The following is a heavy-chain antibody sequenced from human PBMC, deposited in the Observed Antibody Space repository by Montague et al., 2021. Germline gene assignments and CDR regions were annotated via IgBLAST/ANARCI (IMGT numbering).Heavy chain of an antibody. Sequence: CAISGDSVSSHSVTWHWIRQSPSRGLEWLGRTYYRSKWANDYALSVRSRITFNPDTSKNQFSLQLDSVTPEDTAVYYCVRQSVSGKFDYWGQGTRVTVSS. J-gene: IGHJ4*02. CDR2: TYYRSKWAN. V-gene: IGHV6-1*01. CDR1: GDSVSSHSVT. D-gene: IGHD6-19*01. CDR3: VRQSVSGKFDY.